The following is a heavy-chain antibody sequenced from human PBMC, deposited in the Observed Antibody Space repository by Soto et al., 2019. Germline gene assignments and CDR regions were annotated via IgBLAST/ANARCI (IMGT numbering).Heavy chain of an antibody. CDR2: ISGSGGST. D-gene: IGHD3-16*01. CDR3: AKDPRRGNWFDP. Sequence: EVQLLESGGGLVQPGGSLRLSCAASGFTFSSYAMSWVRQAPGKGLEWVSAISGSGGSTYYADSVKGRFTITRDNSKNTLYLQMNSLRAEDTAVYYCAKDPRRGNWFDPWGQGTLVTVSS. CDR1: GFTFSSYA. V-gene: IGHV3-23*01. J-gene: IGHJ5*02.